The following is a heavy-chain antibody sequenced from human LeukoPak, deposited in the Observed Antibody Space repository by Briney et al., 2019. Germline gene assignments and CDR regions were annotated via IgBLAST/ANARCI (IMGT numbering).Heavy chain of an antibody. CDR3: ARHPRIAAAGGFDY. J-gene: IGHJ4*02. CDR2: INPNSGGT. V-gene: IGHV1-2*02. D-gene: IGHD6-13*01. CDR1: GFTFTDYY. Sequence: ASVKVSCKASGFTFTDYYMHWVRQAPGQGLEWMGWINPNSGGTNYAQKFQGRVTMTRDTSISTAYMEVSRLRADDTAVYYGARHPRIAAAGGFDYWGQGTLVTVSS.